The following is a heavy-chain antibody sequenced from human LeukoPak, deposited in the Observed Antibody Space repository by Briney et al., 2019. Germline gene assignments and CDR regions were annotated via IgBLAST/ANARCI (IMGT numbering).Heavy chain of an antibody. CDR1: GFTFSNYG. V-gene: IGHV3-30*02. Sequence: HAGGSLRLSCAPSGFTFSNYGMHWVRQAPGKGLEWVAFIRHDGSNKYYADSAKGRFTISRDNSKNTLYLEMNSLRTEDTAVYYCAKDRYDSSSYYRLGDYWGQGTLVTVSS. J-gene: IGHJ4*02. CDR2: IRHDGSNK. D-gene: IGHD3-22*01. CDR3: AKDRYDSSSYYRLGDY.